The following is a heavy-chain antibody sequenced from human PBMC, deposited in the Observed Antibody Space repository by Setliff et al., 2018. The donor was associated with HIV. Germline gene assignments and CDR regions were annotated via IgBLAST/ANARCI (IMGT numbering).Heavy chain of an antibody. CDR2: IYYSGST. D-gene: IGHD5-18*01. Sequence: PSEILSLTCTVSGGSISSGGYYWSWIRQHPGKGLEWIGYIYYSGSTYYNPSLKSRLTMSVDPSKNQFSLKLNSVTAADTAVYYCARGTWIQLSALALFDYWGQGTLVTVSS. V-gene: IGHV4-31*03. CDR1: GGSISSGGYY. CDR3: ARGTWIQLSALALFDY. J-gene: IGHJ4*02.